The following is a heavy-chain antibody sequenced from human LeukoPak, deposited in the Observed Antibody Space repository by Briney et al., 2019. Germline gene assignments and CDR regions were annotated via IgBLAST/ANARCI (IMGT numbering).Heavy chain of an antibody. V-gene: IGHV3-21*01. J-gene: IGHJ4*02. Sequence: GGSLRLSCAASGFTFSNYRMNWVRHAPGKGLGWDSTISSSSGYIYYADSVKGRFTISRDNAKKSLYLQMNRLRAEDTGVYYCATDDRNDMLTPLPLGYWGQGTQVTVSS. D-gene: IGHD3-9*01. CDR1: GFTFSNYR. CDR2: ISSSSGYI. CDR3: ATDDRNDMLTPLPLGY.